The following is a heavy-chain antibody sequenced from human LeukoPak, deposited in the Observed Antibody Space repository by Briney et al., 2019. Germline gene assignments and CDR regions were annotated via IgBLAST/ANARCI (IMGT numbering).Heavy chain of an antibody. Sequence: PSETLSLTCAVYGGSFSGYYWSWIRQPPGKGLEWIGEINHSGSTNYNPSLKSRVTISVDTSKNQFSLKLSSVTAADTAVYYCERDSLYYYYYYMDVWGKGTTVTVSS. D-gene: IGHD2-15*01. J-gene: IGHJ6*03. CDR1: GGSFSGYY. CDR3: ERDSLYYYYYYMDV. V-gene: IGHV4-34*01. CDR2: INHSGST.